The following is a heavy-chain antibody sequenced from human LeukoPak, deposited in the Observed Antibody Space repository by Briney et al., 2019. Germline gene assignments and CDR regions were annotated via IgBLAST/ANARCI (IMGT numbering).Heavy chain of an antibody. Sequence: GGSLRLSCVASGFTFRSYAMSWVRQAPGKGLEWVLGISGSGGDTYYADSVKGRFTISRDNPKNTVYVQMNSLRAEDTAVYYCAKGTAWGLLSCDSWGQGIPVTVSS. J-gene: IGHJ4*02. CDR3: AKGTAWGLLSCDS. CDR1: GFTFRSYA. D-gene: IGHD2-21*01. CDR2: ISGSGGDT. V-gene: IGHV3-23*01.